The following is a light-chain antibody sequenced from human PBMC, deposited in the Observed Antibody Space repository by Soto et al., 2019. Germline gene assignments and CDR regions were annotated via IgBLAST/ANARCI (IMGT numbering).Light chain of an antibody. CDR1: QSISSN. CDR3: QQYHSWPLS. CDR2: GAS. J-gene: IGKJ4*01. Sequence: EIVMTQSPAILTVSPGQRATLSCRASQSISSNLAWYQQKPGQAPRLLIYGASTRATGIPARFSGGGSGTEFTLSISSLQSEDFAVSYCQQYHSWPLSFGGGTKVEIK. V-gene: IGKV3-15*01.